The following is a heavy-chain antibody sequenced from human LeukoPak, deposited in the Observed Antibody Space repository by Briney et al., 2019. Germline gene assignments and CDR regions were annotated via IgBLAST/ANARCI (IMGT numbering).Heavy chain of an antibody. J-gene: IGHJ6*03. V-gene: IGHV1-2*02. CDR2: INPNSGGT. Sequence: ASVTVSCKASGYTFTGYYMHWVRQAPGQGLEWMGWINPNSGGTNYAQKFQGRVTMTRDTSISTAYMELSRLRSDDTAVYYCARGATPQRWPNRYYYYYYYMDVWGKGTTVTVSS. CDR3: ARGATPQRWPNRYYYYYYYMDV. CDR1: GYTFTGYY. D-gene: IGHD4-23*01.